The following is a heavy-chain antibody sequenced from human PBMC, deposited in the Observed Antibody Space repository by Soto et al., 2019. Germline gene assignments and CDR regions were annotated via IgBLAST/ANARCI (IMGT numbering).Heavy chain of an antibody. Sequence: EVQLVESGGGLVKPGGSLRLSCAASGFTFSSYSMNWVRQAPGKGLEWVSSISSSSSYIYYADSVKGRFTISRDNAKNSLYLQMNSLRAEDTAVYYCARGPSYYYGSGSYPPFDYWGQGTLVTVSS. CDR2: ISSSSSYI. J-gene: IGHJ4*02. V-gene: IGHV3-21*01. D-gene: IGHD3-10*01. CDR3: ARGPSYYYGSGSYPPFDY. CDR1: GFTFSSYS.